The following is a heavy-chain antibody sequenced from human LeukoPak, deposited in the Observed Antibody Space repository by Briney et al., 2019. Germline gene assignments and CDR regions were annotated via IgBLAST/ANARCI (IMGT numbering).Heavy chain of an antibody. CDR3: ARRKQQLAFFIDY. J-gene: IGHJ4*02. CDR1: GGSFSGYY. V-gene: IGHV4-34*01. CDR2: INHSGST. Sequence: SETLSLTCAVYGGSFSGYYWSWIRQPPGKGLEWIGEINHSGSTNYNPSLKSRVTISVDTSKNQFSLKLSSVTAADTAVYYCARRKQQLAFFIDYWGQGTLVTVSS. D-gene: IGHD6-13*01.